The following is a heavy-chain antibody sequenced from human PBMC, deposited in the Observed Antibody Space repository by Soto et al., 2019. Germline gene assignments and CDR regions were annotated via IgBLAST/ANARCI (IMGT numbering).Heavy chain of an antibody. D-gene: IGHD1-26*01. Sequence: QVQLVQSGAEVKKPGASVQVSCKASGYTFTTYALHWVRQARGERLEWMGWINAANGNTKYSKKFQGRVTISRDTSASTTFMELRSLRSEDTAVYYCGRSVVGATGEILYNAMDVWGQGTTVTVSS. J-gene: IGHJ6*02. CDR3: GRSVVGATGEILYNAMDV. V-gene: IGHV1-3*01. CDR2: INAANGNT. CDR1: GYTFTTYA.